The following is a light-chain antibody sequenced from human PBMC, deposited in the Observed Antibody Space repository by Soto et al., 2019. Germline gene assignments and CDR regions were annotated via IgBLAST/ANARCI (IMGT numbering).Light chain of an antibody. CDR2: AAS. J-gene: IGKJ3*01. V-gene: IGKV1-27*01. Sequence: DIQMTQSPSSLSASVGDRVTITCRASQGISKYVAWYQQKPGKPPKLLIYAASTLQSGVPSRFSGSGSGTDFTLTINSLQPEDVATYSCQKYSSVPVFGPGTKVDIK. CDR3: QKYSSVPV. CDR1: QGISKY.